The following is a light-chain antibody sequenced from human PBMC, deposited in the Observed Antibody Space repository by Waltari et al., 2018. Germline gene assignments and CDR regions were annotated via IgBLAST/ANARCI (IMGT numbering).Light chain of an antibody. CDR2: AAS. CDR1: QSISSY. Sequence: DIQMTQSPSSLSASVGDRVTITCRASQSISSYLNWYQQKPGKAPKLLIYAASSLQSGVPSRFRGSGSVTDFTLTISSLQPEDFATYYCQQSYSTSWTFGQGTKVEIK. J-gene: IGKJ1*01. CDR3: QQSYSTSWT. V-gene: IGKV1-39*01.